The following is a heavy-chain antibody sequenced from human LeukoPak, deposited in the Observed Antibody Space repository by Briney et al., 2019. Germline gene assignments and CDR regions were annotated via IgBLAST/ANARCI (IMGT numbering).Heavy chain of an antibody. V-gene: IGHV3-30*02. CDR2: IRYDGSNK. CDR3: AKDLSPPSSLRYYYMDV. J-gene: IGHJ6*03. CDR1: GFTFSSYG. Sequence: GGSLRLSCAASGFTFSSYGMHWVRQAPGKGLEWVAFIRYDGSNKYYADSVKGRFTISRDNSKNTLYLQMNSLRAEDTAVYYCAKDLSPPSSLRYYYMDVWGKGTTVTISS. D-gene: IGHD2-2*01.